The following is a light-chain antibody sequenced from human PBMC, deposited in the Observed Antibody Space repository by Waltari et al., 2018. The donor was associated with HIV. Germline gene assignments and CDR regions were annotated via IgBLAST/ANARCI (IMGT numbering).Light chain of an antibody. CDR2: DAS. Sequence: EIVLTQSPATMSLSPGERATLSCRASQSVSSYLAWYPQKPGQAPRLLIYDASNRATGIPARFSGSGSGTDFTLTISSLEPEDFAVYYCQQXXNXPPWTFXXXTKVEIK. CDR3: QQXXNXPPWT. CDR1: QSVSSY. J-gene: IGKJ1*01. V-gene: IGKV3-11*01.